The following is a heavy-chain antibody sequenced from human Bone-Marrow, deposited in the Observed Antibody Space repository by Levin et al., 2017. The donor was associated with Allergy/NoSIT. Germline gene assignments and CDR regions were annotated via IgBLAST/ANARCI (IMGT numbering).Heavy chain of an antibody. J-gene: IGHJ5*02. CDR2: ISGSGGPT. CDR1: GFRFNDYA. D-gene: IGHD6-13*01. Sequence: PGGSLRLSCAASGFRFNDYAMSWVRQAPGKGLEWVSAISGSGGPTYYADSVKGRFTLSRDNSKNTLYLQMNSLGAEDTAVYFCAKDRGKGAASRPTSWGQGTLVTVSS. V-gene: IGHV3-23*01. CDR3: AKDRGKGAASRPTS.